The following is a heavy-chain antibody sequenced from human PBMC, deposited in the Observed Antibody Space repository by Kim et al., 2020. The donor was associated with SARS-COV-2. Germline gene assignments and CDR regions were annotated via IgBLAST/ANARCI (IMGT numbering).Heavy chain of an antibody. V-gene: IGHV3-30-3*01. CDR1: GFIFSSYA. CDR3: ARDRDSSGWYNWFDP. Sequence: GGSLRLSCAASGFIFSSYAMNWVRQAPGKGLEWVAVISDDGSNKYYADSVRGRFTISRDNSKNTLYLQMNSLRAEDTAVYYCARDRDSSGWYNWFDPWGQGTLVTVSS. J-gene: IGHJ5*02. D-gene: IGHD6-19*01. CDR2: ISDDGSNK.